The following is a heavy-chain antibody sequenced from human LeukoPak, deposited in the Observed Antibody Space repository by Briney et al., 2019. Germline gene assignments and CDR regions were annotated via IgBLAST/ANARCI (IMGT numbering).Heavy chain of an antibody. V-gene: IGHV3-53*01. Sequence: GGSLRLSCAASGFTVSSNYMSGVRQAPGKGLEWVSVIYSGGSTYYADSVKGRFTISRDNSKNTLYLQMNSLRAEDTAVYYCARDRTAVGYYYGMDVWGQGTTVTVSS. CDR1: GFTVSSNY. CDR2: IYSGGST. D-gene: IGHD6-19*01. J-gene: IGHJ6*02. CDR3: ARDRTAVGYYYGMDV.